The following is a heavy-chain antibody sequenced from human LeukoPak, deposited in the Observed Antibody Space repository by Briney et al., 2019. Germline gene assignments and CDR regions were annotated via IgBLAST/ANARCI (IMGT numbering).Heavy chain of an antibody. V-gene: IGHV3-15*01. CDR2: IKSKTDGGTT. CDR3: TSSSFYSPHYYAPRAFDI. D-gene: IGHD3-10*01. J-gene: IGHJ3*02. Sequence: PGGSLRLSCAASGFTSSTYWMSWVRQAPGKGLEWVGRIKSKTDGGTTDYAAPVKGRFTISRDDSKNTLYLQMNSLKTEDTAVYYCTSSSFYSPHYYAPRAFDIWGQGTMVTVSS. CDR1: GFTSSTYW.